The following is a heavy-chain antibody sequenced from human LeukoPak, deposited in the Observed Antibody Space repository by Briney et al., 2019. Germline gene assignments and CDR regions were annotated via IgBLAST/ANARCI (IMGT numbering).Heavy chain of an antibody. D-gene: IGHD2-2*02. J-gene: IGHJ1*01. Sequence: ASVKVSCKAYGYTFTGYYMHWVRQAPGQGLEWMGWINPNSGCTNYAQKFQGRVTMTRDTSISTAYMELSRLRSDDTAVYYCARDHGVVPAAIRYWGQGTLVTVPS. CDR3: ARDHGVVPAAIRY. CDR1: GYTFTGYY. CDR2: INPNSGCT. V-gene: IGHV1-2*02.